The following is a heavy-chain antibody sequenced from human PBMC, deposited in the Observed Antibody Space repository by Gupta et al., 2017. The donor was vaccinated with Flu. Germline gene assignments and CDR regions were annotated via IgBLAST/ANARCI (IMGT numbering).Heavy chain of an antibody. V-gene: IGHV3-11*01. CDR1: GFPFSDYY. Sequence: QVQLVESGGGLVKPGGSLRLSCAASGFPFSDYYMTWIRQAPGKGLECVSFISSGGGSIYYSASVKGRFTISRDNVKNSVYLQMDSLRAEDTAVFYCASRVEDYSDSSDYHYWGQGARVTVSS. J-gene: IGHJ4*02. D-gene: IGHD3-22*01. CDR3: ASRVEDYSDSSDYHY. CDR2: ISSGGGSI.